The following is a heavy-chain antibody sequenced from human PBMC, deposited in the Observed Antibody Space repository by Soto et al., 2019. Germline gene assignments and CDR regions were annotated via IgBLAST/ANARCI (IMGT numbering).Heavy chain of an antibody. V-gene: IGHV1-69*02. D-gene: IGHD2-21*01. CDR3: AKSLLFVDHAYMDV. Sequence: QVQLVQSGAELKKPGSSVKVSCEASGGSFISYSFTWVRQAPGQGLEWMGRIIPIQGKANYALKFQDRVTITADRSTRTDYMELRSLRPEDTAVYYCAKSLLFVDHAYMDVWGKGTPVTVSS. J-gene: IGHJ6*03. CDR1: GGSFISYS. CDR2: IIPIQGKA.